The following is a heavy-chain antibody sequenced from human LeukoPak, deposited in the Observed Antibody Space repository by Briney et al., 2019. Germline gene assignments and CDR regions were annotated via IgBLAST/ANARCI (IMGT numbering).Heavy chain of an antibody. V-gene: IGHV4-59*01. CDR1: GGFIGSYY. Sequence: SETLSLTCTVSGGFIGSYYWNWIRQPPGKGLEWIGYVSYSGSTNYNPSLKSRVTMSVDKSKNQFSLKLSSVTAADTAVYFCARATSGYYFDFWDQGTLVTVSS. CDR2: VSYSGST. J-gene: IGHJ4*02. D-gene: IGHD3-22*01. CDR3: ARATSGYYFDF.